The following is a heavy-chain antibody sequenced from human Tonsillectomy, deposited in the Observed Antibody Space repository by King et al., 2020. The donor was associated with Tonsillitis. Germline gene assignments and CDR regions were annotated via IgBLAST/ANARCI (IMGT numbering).Heavy chain of an antibody. J-gene: IGHJ4*02. CDR1: GFTFSDYY. CDR2: VRKKTNSYTT. Sequence: VQLVESGGGLVQPGGSLRLSCAASGFTFSDYYMDWVRQAPGKGLEWVGRVRKKTNSYTTEYAASVKGRFTVSRDDSKNSLSLQMNSLTTEDTAVYFCAAVGISGSFSFDYWGQGTLVTVSS. CDR3: AAVGISGSFSFDY. V-gene: IGHV3-72*01. D-gene: IGHD1-26*01.